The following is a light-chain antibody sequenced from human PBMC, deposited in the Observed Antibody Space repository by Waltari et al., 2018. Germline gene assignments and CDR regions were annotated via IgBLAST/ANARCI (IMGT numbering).Light chain of an antibody. Sequence: EIVLTQSPGTLSLSPGERATLSCRARQSVSSSYLVWYQQKPGQAPRLLIYGTSSRATDIPDRFSGSGSGTDVTLTISRLEPEDFAVYYCQQYGGSPPITFGQGTRLEIK. CDR3: QQYGGSPPIT. V-gene: IGKV3-20*01. CDR1: QSVSSSY. J-gene: IGKJ5*01. CDR2: GTS.